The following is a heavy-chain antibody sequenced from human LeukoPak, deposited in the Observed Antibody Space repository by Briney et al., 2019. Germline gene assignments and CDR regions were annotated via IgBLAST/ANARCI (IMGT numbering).Heavy chain of an antibody. CDR1: GFTFSSYA. J-gene: IGHJ4*02. V-gene: IGHV3-23*01. Sequence: PGGSLRLSCAASGFTFSSYAMSWVRQAPGKGLEWVSAISGSGGSTYYADSVKGRFTISRDNSKNTLYLQMNSLRAEDTAVYYCARGSYYYDSSPQPNLDYWGQGTLVTVSS. CDR2: ISGSGGST. CDR3: ARGSYYYDSSPQPNLDY. D-gene: IGHD3-22*01.